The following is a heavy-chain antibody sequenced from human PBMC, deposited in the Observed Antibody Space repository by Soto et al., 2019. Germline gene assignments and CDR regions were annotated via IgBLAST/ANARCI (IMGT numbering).Heavy chain of an antibody. D-gene: IGHD3-22*01. CDR1: GGSISSGGYY. Sequence: QVQLQESGPGLVKPSQTLSLTCTVSGGSISSGGYYWSWIRQHPGKGLEWIGYIYYSGSTYYNPSLKSRVTISVDTSKNQFSLKLSSVTAADTAVYYCARLRYYDSSGYSFDYWGQGTLVTVSS. J-gene: IGHJ4*02. CDR3: ARLRYYDSSGYSFDY. V-gene: IGHV4-31*03. CDR2: IYYSGST.